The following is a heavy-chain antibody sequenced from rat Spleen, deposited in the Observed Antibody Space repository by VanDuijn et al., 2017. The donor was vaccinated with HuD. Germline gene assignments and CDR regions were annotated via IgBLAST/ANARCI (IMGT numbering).Heavy chain of an antibody. V-gene: IGHV3-3*01. CDR2: INSAGST. CDR1: DYSITSSYR. J-gene: IGHJ3*01. CDR3: TTYSDYATSPFAY. Sequence: MQLQESGPGLVKPSQSLSLTCSVTDYSITSSYRWTWIRKFPGNKLEWMAYINSAGSTVYNPSLTSRISITRDTSRNQFFLHLNSVTTEDTATYYCTTYSDYATSPFAYWGRGALVTVSS. D-gene: IGHD1-6*01.